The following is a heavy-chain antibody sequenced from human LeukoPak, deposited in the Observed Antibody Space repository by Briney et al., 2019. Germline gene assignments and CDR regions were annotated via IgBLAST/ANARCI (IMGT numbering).Heavy chain of an antibody. CDR3: AREDDWNYEDY. D-gene: IGHD1-7*01. J-gene: IGHJ4*02. Sequence: GGSLRLSCAASGFAFSNYWMSWVRQAPGKGLEWVANIKQDGSEKYYVDSVKGRFTISRDNAKNSLYLQMNSLRAEDTAIYFCAREDDWNYEDYWGQGTLVTVSS. CDR2: IKQDGSEK. V-gene: IGHV3-7*01. CDR1: GFAFSNYW.